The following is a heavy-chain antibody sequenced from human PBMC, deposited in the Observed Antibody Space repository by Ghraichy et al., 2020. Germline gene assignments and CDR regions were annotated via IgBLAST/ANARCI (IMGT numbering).Heavy chain of an antibody. CDR1: GFTFSDYY. Sequence: GESLNISCAASGFTFSDYYMSWIRQAPGKGLEWVSYISSSGSTIYYADSVKGRFTISRDNAKNSLYLQMNSLRAEDTAVYYCARDMVGPLRGGLDVWGQGTTVTVSS. V-gene: IGHV3-11*01. J-gene: IGHJ6*02. CDR2: ISSSGSTI. D-gene: IGHD2-15*01. CDR3: ARDMVGPLRGGLDV.